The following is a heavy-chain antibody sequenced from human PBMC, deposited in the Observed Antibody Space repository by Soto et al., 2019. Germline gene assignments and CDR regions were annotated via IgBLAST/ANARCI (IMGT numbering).Heavy chain of an antibody. D-gene: IGHD5-12*01. CDR3: ARSRYDHRGRPPLDY. Sequence: AAVKVSGKASGYTFTVYYMHWVRQAPGQGLEWMGWINPNSGGTNYAQKFQGRVTMTRDTSISTAYMELSRLRSDDTAVYHCARSRYDHRGRPPLDYWGQGTLVTVSS. J-gene: IGHJ4*02. CDR2: INPNSGGT. CDR1: GYTFTVYY. V-gene: IGHV1-2*02.